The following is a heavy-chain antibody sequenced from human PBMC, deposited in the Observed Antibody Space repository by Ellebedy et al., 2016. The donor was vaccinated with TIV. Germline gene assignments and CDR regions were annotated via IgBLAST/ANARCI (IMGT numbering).Heavy chain of an antibody. CDR1: GYTFTSYY. CDR2: INPSGGST. Sequence: ASVKVSCKASGYTFTSYYMHWVRQAPGQGLEWMGIINPSGGSTSYAQKFQGRVTMTRDTSTSTVYMELSSLRAEDTAVYYCAKLPSGSYFPNAFDIWGQGTMVTVSS. V-gene: IGHV1-46*01. D-gene: IGHD1-26*01. CDR3: AKLPSGSYFPNAFDI. J-gene: IGHJ3*02.